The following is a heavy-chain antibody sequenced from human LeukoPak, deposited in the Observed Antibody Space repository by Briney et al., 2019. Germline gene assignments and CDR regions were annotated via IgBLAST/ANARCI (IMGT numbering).Heavy chain of an antibody. D-gene: IGHD6-19*01. Sequence: PSETLSLTCTVSGGSISGSSYYWGWIRRPPGKGLEWIGSMYYSGSTYYNPSLKSRVTMSVDTSRNQFSLKLSSVTAADTAVYYCARCSTAVALDYWGQGTLVTVSS. V-gene: IGHV4-39*01. J-gene: IGHJ4*02. CDR3: ARCSTAVALDY. CDR2: MYYSGST. CDR1: GGSISGSSYY.